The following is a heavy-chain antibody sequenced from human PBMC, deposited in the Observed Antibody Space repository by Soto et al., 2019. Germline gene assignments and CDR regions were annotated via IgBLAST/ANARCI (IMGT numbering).Heavy chain of an antibody. CDR2: IYYTGAA. D-gene: IGHD2-21*01. CDR1: GGSIDTGGFY. CDR3: ASGTFNDISFDS. J-gene: IGHJ4*02. Sequence: QVQLQESGPGLVKPSQTLTLTCSVSGGSIDTGGFYWSWARQLPGKGLQWIGYIYYTGAAYYNPALKSRVVISLDTSANQFSLSLTSQTAADTAVYYCASGTFNDISFDSWGQGRLVTVSS. V-gene: IGHV4-31*03.